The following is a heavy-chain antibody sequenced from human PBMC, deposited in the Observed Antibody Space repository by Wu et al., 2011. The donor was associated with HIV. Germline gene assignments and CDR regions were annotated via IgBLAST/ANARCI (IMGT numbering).Heavy chain of an antibody. CDR2: IIPIFGTV. Sequence: QVQLVQSGAEVKKPGSSVKVSCKASGGTFSSYAISWVRRAPGQGLEWMGGIIPIFGTVNYAQKFQGRVVMTGDTSASTVYMELSSLRFEDTAVYYCARAVSSESKTLGDAFDIWAKGQCSPSLQ. CDR1: GGTFSSYA. CDR3: ARAVSSESKTLGDAFDI. D-gene: IGHD3-10*01. J-gene: IGHJ3*02. V-gene: IGHV1-69*06.